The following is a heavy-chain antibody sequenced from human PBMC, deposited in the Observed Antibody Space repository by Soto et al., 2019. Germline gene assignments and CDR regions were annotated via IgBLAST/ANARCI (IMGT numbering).Heavy chain of an antibody. V-gene: IGHV3-23*01. J-gene: IGHJ4*02. Sequence: GGSLRLSCAASGLSFSSYAMNWVRQAPGKGLKWVSSISGSGDITYYADTVKGRFTISRDNSKHTLYLQMNSLRPEDTAIYFCAKRRCDGDCYSDYWGQGTLVPVSS. CDR3: AKRRCDGDCYSDY. CDR1: GLSFSSYA. D-gene: IGHD2-21*02. CDR2: ISGSGDIT.